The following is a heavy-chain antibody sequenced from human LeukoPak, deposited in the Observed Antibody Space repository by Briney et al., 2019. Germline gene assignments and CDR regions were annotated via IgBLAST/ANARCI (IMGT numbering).Heavy chain of an antibody. CDR1: GFTFDDYA. D-gene: IGHD3-3*01. CDR2: ISWNSGSI. J-gene: IGHJ3*02. V-gene: IGHV3-9*01. CDR3: AKAYDFWSGYYNGWGAFDI. Sequence: GGSLRLSCAASGFTFDDYAMHWVRQAPGKGLEWVSGISWNSGSIGYADSVKGRFTISRDNSKNTLYLQMNSLRAEDTAVYYCAKAYDFWSGYYNGWGAFDIWGQGTMVTVSS.